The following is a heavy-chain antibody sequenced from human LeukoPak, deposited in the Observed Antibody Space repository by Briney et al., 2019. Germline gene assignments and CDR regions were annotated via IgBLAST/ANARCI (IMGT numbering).Heavy chain of an antibody. Sequence: SVKVSCKASGGTFSSYAISWVRQAPGQGLEWMGGIIPIFGTANYAQKFQGRVTITADESTSTAYMELSSLRSEDTAVYYCARDLSGGGKYYYYYMDVWGKGTTVTISS. CDR1: GGTFSSYA. CDR2: IIPIFGTA. V-gene: IGHV1-69*13. D-gene: IGHD3-16*01. CDR3: ARDLSGGGKYYYYYMDV. J-gene: IGHJ6*03.